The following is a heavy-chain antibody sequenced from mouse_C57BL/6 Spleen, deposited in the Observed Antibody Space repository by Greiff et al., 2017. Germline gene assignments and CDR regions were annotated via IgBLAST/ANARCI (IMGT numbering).Heavy chain of an antibody. CDR2: IDPSDSET. CDR3: ARDYYGSSAFAY. V-gene: IGHV1-52*01. CDR1: GYTFTSYW. Sequence: VKLQQPGAELVRPGSSVKLSCKASGYTFTSYWMHWVKQRPIPGLEWIGNIDPSDSETHYNQKFKDKATLTVDKSSSTAYMQLSSLTSEDSAVYYCARDYYGSSAFAYWGQGTLVTVSA. J-gene: IGHJ3*01. D-gene: IGHD1-1*01.